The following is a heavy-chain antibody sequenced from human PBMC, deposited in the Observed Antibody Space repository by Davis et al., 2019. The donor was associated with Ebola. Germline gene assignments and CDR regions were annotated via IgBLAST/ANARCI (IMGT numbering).Heavy chain of an antibody. CDR3: ARSYDFWSDVNWFDP. V-gene: IGHV1-69*10. Sequence: SVKVSCKASGGTFSSYAISWVRQAPGQGLEWMGGIIPILGIANYAQKFQGRVTITADKSTSTAYMELSSLRSEDTAVYYCARSYDFWSDVNWFDPWGQGTLVTVSS. D-gene: IGHD3-3*01. J-gene: IGHJ5*02. CDR1: GGTFSSYA. CDR2: IIPILGIA.